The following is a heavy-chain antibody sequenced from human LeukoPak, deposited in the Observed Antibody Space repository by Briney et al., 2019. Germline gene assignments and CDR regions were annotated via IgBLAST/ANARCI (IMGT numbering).Heavy chain of an antibody. Sequence: GGSLRLSCAASGFTFDDFAMHWVRQAPGKGLEWVSGLSWNSGSIGYADSVKGRFTISRGNAKNSLYLQMNSLRPEDTALYYCAKDSAAATYYYYGMDVWGQGTTVTVSS. CDR3: AKDSAAATYYYYGMDV. V-gene: IGHV3-9*01. CDR2: LSWNSGSI. D-gene: IGHD2-15*01. J-gene: IGHJ6*02. CDR1: GFTFDDFA.